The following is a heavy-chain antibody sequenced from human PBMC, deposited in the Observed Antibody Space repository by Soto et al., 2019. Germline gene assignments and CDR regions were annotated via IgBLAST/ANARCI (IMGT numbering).Heavy chain of an antibody. CDR1: GGSISSYY. CDR3: ARDKGREDRDFWSGYSLEYYYGMDV. V-gene: IGHV4-59*01. Sequence: TLSLTCTVSGGSISSYYWSWIRQPPGKGLEWIGYIYYSGSTNYNPSLKSRVTISVDTSKNQFSLKLSSVTAADTAVYYCARDKGREDRDFWSGYSLEYYYGMDVWGQGTTVTVSS. CDR2: IYYSGST. J-gene: IGHJ6*02. D-gene: IGHD3-3*01.